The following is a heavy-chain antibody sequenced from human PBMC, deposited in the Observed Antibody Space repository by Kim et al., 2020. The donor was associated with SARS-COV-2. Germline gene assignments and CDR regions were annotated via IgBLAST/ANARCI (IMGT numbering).Heavy chain of an antibody. J-gene: IGHJ4*02. CDR1: GYTFTSYG. Sequence: ASVKVSCKASGYTFTSYGISWVRQAPGQGLEWMGWISAYNGNTNYAQKLQGRVTMTTDTSTSTAYMELRSLRSDDTAVYYCARDRRMLKSTIFGVAHPARYFDYWGQGTLVTVSS. V-gene: IGHV1-18*01. CDR2: ISAYNGNT. CDR3: ARDRRMLKSTIFGVAHPARYFDY. D-gene: IGHD3-3*01.